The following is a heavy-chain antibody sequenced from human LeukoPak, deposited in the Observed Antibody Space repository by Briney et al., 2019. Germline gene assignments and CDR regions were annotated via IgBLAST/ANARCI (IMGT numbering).Heavy chain of an antibody. CDR2: IYHSGST. J-gene: IGHJ4*02. V-gene: IGHV4-30-2*01. Sequence: SETLSLTCAVSGGSISSGGYSWSWIRQPPGKGLEWIGYIYHSGSTYYNPSLKSRVTISVDRSKSQFSLKLSSVTAADTAVYYCAREGGYGDLYYFDYWGQGTLVTVSS. CDR3: AREGGYGDLYYFDY. D-gene: IGHD4-17*01. CDR1: GGSISSGGYS.